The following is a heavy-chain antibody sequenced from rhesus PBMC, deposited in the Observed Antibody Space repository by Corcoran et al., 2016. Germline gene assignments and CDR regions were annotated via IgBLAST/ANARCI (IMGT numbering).Heavy chain of an antibody. D-gene: IGHD3-9*01. CDR1: GGSISSSNW. Sequence: QVQLQESGPGLVKPSETLSLTCAVSGGSISSSNWWSWIRQPPGKGLEWIGYNSGRSASTYYNPSLKRRVTISKDPSRNQFSLKLSSVTAADTAVYYCARDREDDYGYYDYWGQGVLVTVSS. CDR3: ARDREDDYGYYDY. J-gene: IGHJ4*01. V-gene: IGHV4S19*01. CDR2: NSGRSAST.